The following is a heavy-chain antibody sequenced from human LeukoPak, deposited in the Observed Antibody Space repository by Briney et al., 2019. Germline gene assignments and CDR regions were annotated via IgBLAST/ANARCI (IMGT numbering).Heavy chain of an antibody. D-gene: IGHD3-16*01. J-gene: IGHJ4*02. Sequence: PGGSLRLSCAASGFAFSTYSMNWVRQAPGKGLEWVSYISSGSTAIYYADSVKGRFAISRDNAKNSLYLQMNSLRAEDTAVYYCARGGQPGYYFDYWGQGTLVTISS. CDR3: ARGGQPGYYFDY. CDR1: GFAFSTYS. CDR2: ISSGSTAI. V-gene: IGHV3-48*01.